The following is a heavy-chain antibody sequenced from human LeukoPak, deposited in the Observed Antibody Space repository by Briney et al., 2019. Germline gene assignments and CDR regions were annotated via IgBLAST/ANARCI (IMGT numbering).Heavy chain of an antibody. CDR2: INGDGSST. D-gene: IGHD4-17*01. V-gene: IGHV3-74*01. J-gene: IGHJ3*02. CDR3: ARVDYGDYVAAVDI. CDR1: GFTFSTNW. Sequence: GGSLRLSCAASGFTFSTNWMHWVRQTPGKGLVWVSRINGDGSSTSYADSVKGRFTISRDNAKNTLYLQMNSLRVEDTAVYHCARVDYGDYVAAVDIWGQGTMVTVFS.